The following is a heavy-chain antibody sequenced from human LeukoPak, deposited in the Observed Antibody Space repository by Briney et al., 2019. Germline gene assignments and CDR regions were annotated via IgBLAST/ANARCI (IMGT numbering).Heavy chain of an antibody. CDR2: ISSSYSYV. CDR1: GFTFSSYT. J-gene: IGHJ3*02. V-gene: IGHV3-21*01. D-gene: IGHD6-19*01. CDR3: ATQKYSSGAFDI. Sequence: TGGSLRLSCAASGFTFSSYTMNWVRQAPGKGLEWVSSISSSYSYVYYADSVKGRFTISRDNAKNSLYLQMNSLRAEDTAVYYCATQKYSSGAFDIWGQGTMVSVSS.